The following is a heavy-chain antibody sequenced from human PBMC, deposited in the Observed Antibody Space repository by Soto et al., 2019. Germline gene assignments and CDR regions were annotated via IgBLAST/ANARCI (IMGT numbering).Heavy chain of an antibody. CDR1: GGSISDDSY. Sequence: SETLSLTCTVSGGSISDDSYWSWIRQTPGKGLEWIGYIYHTGNTYYNPSLRSRVSISVDKSKSQFSLKLISVTAADTAVYFCARDQYQLLSSVSWFDSWGQGTLVTVSS. CDR2: IYHTGNT. D-gene: IGHD2-2*01. CDR3: ARDQYQLLSSVSWFDS. J-gene: IGHJ5*01. V-gene: IGHV4-30-4*01.